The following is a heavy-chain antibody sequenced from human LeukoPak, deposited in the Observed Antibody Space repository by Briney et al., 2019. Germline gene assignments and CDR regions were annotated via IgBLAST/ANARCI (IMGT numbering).Heavy chain of an antibody. V-gene: IGHV3-48*01. D-gene: IGHD6-19*01. Sequence: GGSLRLSCAASGFTFRDYSMNWVRQAPGKGLEWISYTSTSSSTIYYADSVKGRFTISRDNAKKSLYLQMNSLGVEDTAVYYCARGPAEADYFQNYYMDVWAKGPRSPSP. CDR1: GFTFRDYS. CDR3: ARGPAEADYFQNYYMDV. J-gene: IGHJ6*03. CDR2: TSTSSSTI.